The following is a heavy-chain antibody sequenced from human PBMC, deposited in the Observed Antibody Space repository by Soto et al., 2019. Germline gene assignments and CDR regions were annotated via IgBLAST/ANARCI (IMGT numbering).Heavy chain of an antibody. J-gene: IGHJ5*02. CDR3: VRVGQGRIGP. Sequence: QVQLLQSGAEVKKPGASVKVSCKASGYSFTSYDINWVRQATGQGFDFMGWMNPNSGGTGYPQKCQDRGTMTWDTSISTAYMELTSLRSEDTAVYYCVRVGQGRIGPWGQGTLVTVSS. CDR1: GYSFTSYD. CDR2: MNPNSGGT. V-gene: IGHV1-8*01.